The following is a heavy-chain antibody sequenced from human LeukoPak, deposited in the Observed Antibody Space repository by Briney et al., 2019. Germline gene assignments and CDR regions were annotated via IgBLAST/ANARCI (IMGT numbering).Heavy chain of an antibody. D-gene: IGHD2-8*01. CDR3: ASGDGLDY. J-gene: IGHJ4*02. V-gene: IGHV4-34*01. CDR2: INHSGST. CDR1: GESFSGYY. Sequence: PSETLSLTCAVYGESFSGYYWSWVRQPPGKGLEWIGEINHSGSTNYNPSLKSRVTISVDTSKNQFSLKLSSVTAADTAVYYCASGDGLDYWGQGTLVAVSS.